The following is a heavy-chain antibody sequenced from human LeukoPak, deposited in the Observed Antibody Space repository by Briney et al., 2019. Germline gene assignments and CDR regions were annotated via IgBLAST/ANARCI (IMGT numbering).Heavy chain of an antibody. CDR1: GGSFSGYY. D-gene: IGHD1-14*01. V-gene: IGHV4-34*01. Sequence: PSETLSLTCAAYGGSFSGYYWSWIRQPPGKGLEWIGEINHSGSTNYNPSLKSRVTISVDTSKNQFSLKLSSVTAADTAVYYCARDLTGFDYWGQGTLVTVSS. CDR2: INHSGST. CDR3: ARDLTGFDY. J-gene: IGHJ4*02.